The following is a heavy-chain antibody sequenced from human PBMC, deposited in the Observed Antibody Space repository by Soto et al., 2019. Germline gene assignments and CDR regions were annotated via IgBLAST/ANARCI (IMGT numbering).Heavy chain of an antibody. V-gene: IGHV3-33*01. Sequence: LRLSCAASGFTFSSYGMHWVRQAPGKGLEWVAVIWYDGSNKYYADSVKGRFTISRDNSKNTLYLQMNSLRAEDTAVYYCARDPGIAVASTFDYWGQGTLVTVSS. CDR1: GFTFSSYG. CDR3: ARDPGIAVASTFDY. CDR2: IWYDGSNK. D-gene: IGHD6-19*01. J-gene: IGHJ4*02.